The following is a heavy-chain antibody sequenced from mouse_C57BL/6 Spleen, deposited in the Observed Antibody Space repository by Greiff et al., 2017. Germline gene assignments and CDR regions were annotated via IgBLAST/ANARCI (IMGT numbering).Heavy chain of an antibody. CDR1: GYTFTDYY. Sequence: EVQLQQSGPELVKPGASVKISCKASGYTFTDYYMNWVKQSHGKSLEWIGDINPNNGGTSYNQKFKGKATLTVDKSSSTAYMELRSLTSEDSAVYYCARTTMADEDYWGQGTSVTVSS. CDR3: ARTTMADEDY. D-gene: IGHD2-1*01. V-gene: IGHV1-26*01. CDR2: INPNNGGT. J-gene: IGHJ4*01.